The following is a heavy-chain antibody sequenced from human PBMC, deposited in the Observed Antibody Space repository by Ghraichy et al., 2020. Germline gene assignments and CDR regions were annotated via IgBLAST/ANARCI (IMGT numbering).Heavy chain of an antibody. V-gene: IGHV4-38-2*02. D-gene: IGHD3-10*01. Sequence: SETLSLTCTVSGYSISSGYYWGWIRQPPGKGLEWIGSIYHSGSTYYNPSLKSRVTISVDTSKNQFSLKLSSVTAADTAVYYCARELLWFGELSVTALRNYFDYWGQGTLVTVSS. CDR3: ARELLWFGELSVTALRNYFDY. CDR1: GYSISSGYY. CDR2: IYHSGST. J-gene: IGHJ4*02.